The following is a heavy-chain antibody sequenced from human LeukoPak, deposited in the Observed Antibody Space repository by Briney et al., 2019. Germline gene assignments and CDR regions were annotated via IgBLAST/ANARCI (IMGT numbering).Heavy chain of an antibody. CDR1: GGSISNNNYY. CDR2: ISYSGST. Sequence: SETLSLTCTVSGGSISNNNYYWGWIRQPPGKGLEWIGSISYSGSTYYNPSLKSRVTISVDTSKTQFSLKLSSVTAADTAVYYCATIMYSSTWYYFDYWGQGTLVTVSS. CDR3: ATIMYSSTWYYFDY. D-gene: IGHD6-13*01. J-gene: IGHJ4*02. V-gene: IGHV4-39*01.